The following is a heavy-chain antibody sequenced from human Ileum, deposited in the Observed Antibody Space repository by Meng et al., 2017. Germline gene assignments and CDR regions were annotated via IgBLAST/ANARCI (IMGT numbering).Heavy chain of an antibody. CDR2: TYYRSKWYS. CDR3: ASGSGSLDY. CDR1: GGSVSSNIAA. J-gene: IGHJ4*02. V-gene: IGHV6-1*01. Sequence: QVRLQQSGPGLVKPSHTLSRTVAVSGGSVSSNIAAWNWIRQSPLRGLEWLGRTYYRSKWYSEYAVSVKSRISITPDTSKNQFSLQMNSVTPEDTAVYYCASGSGSLDYWGPGTLVTVSS. D-gene: IGHD3-3*01.